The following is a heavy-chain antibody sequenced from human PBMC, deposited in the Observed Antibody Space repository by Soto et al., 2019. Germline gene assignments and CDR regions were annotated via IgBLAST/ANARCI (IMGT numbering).Heavy chain of an antibody. V-gene: IGHV4-31*03. D-gene: IGHD7-27*01. CDR1: GDSMGSGAHY. J-gene: IGHJ4*02. CDR2: IYYSGAT. Sequence: QVQLQESGPGLVKPSQTLSLTCTVSGDSMGSGAHYYNWIRLLPGKGLEWIGYIYYSGATHYNPSLRGRVSISIDTSNTQFSLRLISVTAADTALYFCARDKDLEPTVWGYWGQGTQVTVSS. CDR3: ARDKDLEPTVWGY.